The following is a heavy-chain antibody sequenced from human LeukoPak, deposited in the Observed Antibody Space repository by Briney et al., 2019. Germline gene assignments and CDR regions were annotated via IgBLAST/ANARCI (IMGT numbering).Heavy chain of an antibody. V-gene: IGHV3-23*01. CDR1: GFTFSSYA. CDR2: ISGSGGST. CDR3: ARHRTGIFYGMDV. J-gene: IGHJ6*02. Sequence: PGGSLRLSCAASGFTFSSYAMSWVRQAPGKGLEWVSAISGSGGSTYYADSVKGRFTISRDNSKDTLYLQMNSLRAEDTAVYYCARHRTGIFYGMDVWGQGTTVTVSS. D-gene: IGHD3-3*02.